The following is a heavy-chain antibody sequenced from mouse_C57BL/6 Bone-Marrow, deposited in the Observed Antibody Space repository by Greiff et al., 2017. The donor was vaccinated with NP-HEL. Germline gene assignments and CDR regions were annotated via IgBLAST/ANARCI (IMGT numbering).Heavy chain of an antibody. J-gene: IGHJ3*01. CDR3: TLWDWFAY. Sequence: VQLQQSGAELVRPGASVKLSCTASGFNIKADYMHWVKQRPEQGLEWIGWIDTENGDTEYASKFQGKATITADTSSNTAYLQLSSLTSEDTAVYYCTLWDWFAYWGQGTLVTVSA. V-gene: IGHV14-4*01. D-gene: IGHD1-1*02. CDR1: GFNIKADY. CDR2: IDTENGDT.